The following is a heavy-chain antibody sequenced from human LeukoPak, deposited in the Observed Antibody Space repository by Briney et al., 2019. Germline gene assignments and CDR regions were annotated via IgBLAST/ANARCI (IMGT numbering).Heavy chain of an antibody. CDR3: ARDSVMTTATSDPDH. V-gene: IGHV3-33*01. CDR2: IWYDGSNK. Sequence: GGSLRLSCAASGFTFSSYGMHWVRQAPGKGLEWVAVIWYDGSNKYYADSVKGRFTISRDNSKNTLYLQMNSLRAEDTAVYYCARDSVMTTATSDPDHWGQGTLVTVSS. CDR1: GFTFSSYG. J-gene: IGHJ4*02. D-gene: IGHD4-17*01.